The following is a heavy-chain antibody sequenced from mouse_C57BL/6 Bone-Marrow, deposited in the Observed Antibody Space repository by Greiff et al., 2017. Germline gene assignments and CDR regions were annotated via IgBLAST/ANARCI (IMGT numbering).Heavy chain of an antibody. Sequence: EVQLQESGAELVRPGASVKLSCTASGFNIKDDYMHWVKQRPEQGLEWIGWIDPENGDTEYASKFQGKATITADTSSNTAYLQLSSLTSDDTAVYYCTQIYYDYDVGAMDYWGQGTSVTVSS. CDR3: TQIYYDYDVGAMDY. CDR2: IDPENGDT. J-gene: IGHJ4*01. V-gene: IGHV14-4*01. CDR1: GFNIKDDY. D-gene: IGHD2-4*01.